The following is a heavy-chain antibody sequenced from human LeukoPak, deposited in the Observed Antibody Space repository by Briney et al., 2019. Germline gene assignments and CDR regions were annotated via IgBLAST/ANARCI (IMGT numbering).Heavy chain of an antibody. J-gene: IGHJ4*02. CDR3: VKEETGSSAPSDY. D-gene: IGHD3-10*01. Sequence: GRSLRLSCAASGFTFRNYAMHWVRQAPGKGLEWVACTSYDASDKYYAASVKGRFTVSRDNSKNTLCLQMKSLRADDTAVYYCVKEETGSSAPSDYWGEGALVIVSS. V-gene: IGHV3-30*18. CDR2: TSYDASDK. CDR1: GFTFRNYA.